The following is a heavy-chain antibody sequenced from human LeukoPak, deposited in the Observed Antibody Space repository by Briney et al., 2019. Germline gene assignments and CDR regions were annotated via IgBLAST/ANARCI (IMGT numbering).Heavy chain of an antibody. CDR1: GGSISSYY. CDR2: IYYSGST. CDR3: ASHYYDAFDI. D-gene: IGHD3-10*01. Sequence: SETLSLTCTVSGGSISSYYWSWIRQPPGKGLEWIGYIYYSGSTNYNPSLKSRVTISVDTSKSQFSLKLSSVTAADTAVYYCASHYYDAFDIWGQGTMVTVSS. J-gene: IGHJ3*02. V-gene: IGHV4-59*01.